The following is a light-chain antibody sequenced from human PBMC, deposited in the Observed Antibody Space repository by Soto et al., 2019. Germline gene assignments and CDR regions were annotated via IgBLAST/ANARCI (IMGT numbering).Light chain of an antibody. J-gene: IGLJ1*01. CDR3: CSYAGSYDYV. CDR1: SSDVGAYNY. CDR2: DVN. Sequence: QSVLTQARSVPGSPGQSVTIPSTGSSSDVGAYNYVSWYQHNTGKAPKLLIYDVNKRPSGVPDRFSGSKFGNTASLTISGLKADDEATFYCCSYAGSYDYVFGTGTKVTVL. V-gene: IGLV2-11*01.